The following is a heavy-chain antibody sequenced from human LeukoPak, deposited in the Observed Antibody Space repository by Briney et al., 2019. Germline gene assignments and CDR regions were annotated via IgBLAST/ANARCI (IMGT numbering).Heavy chain of an antibody. Sequence: PGGSLRLSCAPSGFPFINYGMNWVRQAPGKGLEWVALISYDGSNQYYADSVKGRFTISRDNSKNTLYLQMNSLRSGDTAVYYCAKDLDPYGFLGFDSWGQGTLVTVSS. V-gene: IGHV3-30*18. CDR3: AKDLDPYGFLGFDS. D-gene: IGHD3-10*01. CDR2: ISYDGSNQ. J-gene: IGHJ4*02. CDR1: GFPFINYG.